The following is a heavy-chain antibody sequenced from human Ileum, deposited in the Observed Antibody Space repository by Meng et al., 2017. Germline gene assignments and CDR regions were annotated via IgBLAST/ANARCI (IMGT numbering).Heavy chain of an antibody. V-gene: IGHV4-30-4*01. CDR1: GGSMRSGDNY. J-gene: IGHJ4*02. D-gene: IGHD7-27*01. Sequence: QVQLQESGPGLVNPSQTLSLTCSVSGGSMRSGDNYWSWIRQPPGKGLEWIGYIYYSGSTYYTPSLKSRVIMSVDTSANRFSLKLNSVTAADSAVYYCARRTGEVDLLDYWGQGTLVTVSS. CDR2: IYYSGST. CDR3: ARRTGEVDLLDY.